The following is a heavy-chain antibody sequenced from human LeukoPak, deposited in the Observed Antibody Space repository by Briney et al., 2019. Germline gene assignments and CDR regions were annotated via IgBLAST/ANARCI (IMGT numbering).Heavy chain of an antibody. J-gene: IGHJ4*02. CDR3: ASTETYYDILTGYSPGDYFDY. CDR2: ISSSSSYI. V-gene: IGHV3-21*01. Sequence: GGSLRLSCAASGFTFSSYSMNWVRQAPGKGLEWVSSISSSSSYIYYADSVRGRFTISRDSAKNSLYLQMNSLRAEDTAVYYCASTETYYDILTGYSPGDYFDYWGQGTLVTVSS. D-gene: IGHD3-9*01. CDR1: GFTFSSYS.